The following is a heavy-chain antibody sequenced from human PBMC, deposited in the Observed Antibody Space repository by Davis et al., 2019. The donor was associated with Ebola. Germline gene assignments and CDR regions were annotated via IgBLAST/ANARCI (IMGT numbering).Heavy chain of an antibody. J-gene: IGHJ4*02. CDR2: ISDSGSTV. CDR1: GFTFGSHS. V-gene: IGHV3-48*04. CDR3: ARLEDSGWTHDY. Sequence: PGGSLRLSCEASGFTFGSHSMNWVRQAPGKGLEWISFISDSGSTVYYANSVQGRFTISRDNAKNSLYLQMNSLRAEDTAVYYCARLEDSGWTHDYWGQGTLVTVSS. D-gene: IGHD6-19*01.